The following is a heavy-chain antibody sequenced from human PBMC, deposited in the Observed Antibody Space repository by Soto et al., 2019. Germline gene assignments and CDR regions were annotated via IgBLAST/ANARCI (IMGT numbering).Heavy chain of an antibody. Sequence: SETLSLTCTVSGGSISSYYWSWIRQPPGKGLEWIGYIYYTGTTNDNPSLKSRVTISVDSSMNQFSLKLSSVTTGDSALYYCARAAMGGSSWPSDYWGQGTLVTVSS. J-gene: IGHJ4*02. CDR3: ARAAMGGSSWPSDY. CDR1: GGSISSYY. CDR2: IYYTGTT. V-gene: IGHV4-59*01. D-gene: IGHD6-13*01.